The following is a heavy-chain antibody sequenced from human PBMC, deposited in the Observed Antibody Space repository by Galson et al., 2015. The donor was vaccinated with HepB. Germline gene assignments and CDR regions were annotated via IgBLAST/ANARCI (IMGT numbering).Heavy chain of an antibody. V-gene: IGHV3-74*01. CDR1: GFTFSSYW. CDR2: INSDGSAT. D-gene: IGHD4-17*01. J-gene: IGHJ6*02. Sequence: SLRLSCAASGFTFSSYWMHWVRQAPGKGLVWVSRINSDGSATDYADSVKGRFTISRDNAKNTLYLQMNSLRAEDTAMYYCARESTSVTTFGMDVWGQGTTVTVSS. CDR3: ARESTSVTTFGMDV.